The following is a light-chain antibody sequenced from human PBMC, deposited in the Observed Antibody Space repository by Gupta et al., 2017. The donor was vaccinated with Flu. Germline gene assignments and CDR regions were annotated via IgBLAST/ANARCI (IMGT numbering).Light chain of an antibody. CDR1: SSNTGAYYD. J-gene: IGLJ2*01. V-gene: IGLV1-40*01. Sequence: QSVLTQPPSVPGAPGQRVTISCTGSSSNTGAYYDVHWFQQLPGTAPKLLIFGNTNRPSGVPDRFSGSKSGTSAALVITGLQAEDEAVYYCQSYDSSLSAVVFGGGTKLTVL. CDR2: GNT. CDR3: QSYDSSLSAVV.